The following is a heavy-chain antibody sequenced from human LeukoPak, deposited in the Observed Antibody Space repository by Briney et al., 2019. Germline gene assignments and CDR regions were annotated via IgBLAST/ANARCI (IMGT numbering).Heavy chain of an antibody. D-gene: IGHD3-9*01. J-gene: IGHJ6*02. V-gene: IGHV3-23*01. CDR2: ISGSGGST. CDR1: GFTFSSYA. Sequence: PGGSLRLSCAASGFTFSSYAMSWVRQAPGKGLEWVSDISGSGGSTSYADSVKGRFTISRDNSNNTLFLQMNSLRAEDTAVYYCARDLTKLYLYGMDVWGQGTTVTVSS. CDR3: ARDLTKLYLYGMDV.